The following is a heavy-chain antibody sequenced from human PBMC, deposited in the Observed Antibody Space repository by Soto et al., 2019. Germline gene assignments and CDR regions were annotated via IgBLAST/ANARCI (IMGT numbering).Heavy chain of an antibody. CDR1: GDSFTTDW. J-gene: IGHJ6*02. D-gene: IGHD1-1*01. CDR2: IYPGDSRT. CDR3: ARREVTTNYYGMDV. Sequence: GESLKISCKGSGDSFTTDWIGWVRQMPGKGLEWMGVIYPGDSRTRYSPPFQGRVTISADKSISTAYLQWNSLKASDTAMYYCARREVTTNYYGMDVWGQGTTVTVSS. V-gene: IGHV5-51*01.